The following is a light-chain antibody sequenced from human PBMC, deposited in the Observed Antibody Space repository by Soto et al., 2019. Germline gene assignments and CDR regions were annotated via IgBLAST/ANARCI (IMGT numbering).Light chain of an antibody. CDR1: SSDIGGYNY. V-gene: IGLV2-14*01. Sequence: QSVLTQPASVSGSPGQSITISCPGTSSDIGGYNYVSWYQQYPGKAPKLMIYDVSNRPSGVSDRFSGSKSGNTASLTISGLQAEDEADYYCSSYTSSSTPYVFGTGTKGTV. J-gene: IGLJ1*01. CDR2: DVS. CDR3: SSYTSSSTPYV.